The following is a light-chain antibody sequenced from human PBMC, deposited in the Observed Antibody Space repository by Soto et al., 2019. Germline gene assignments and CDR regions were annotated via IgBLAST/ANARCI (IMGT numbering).Light chain of an antibody. CDR2: DAS. CDR1: QSVGNY. Sequence: EIVMTQSPSTVSVSPGERATLSCRASQSVGNYLAWFQQRPGQAPRLLLYDASARANDVPARFSSSGSGTEFTLTISSLQSEDFAVYFCQQYNDWPHTFGQGTKLDIK. CDR3: QQYNDWPHT. J-gene: IGKJ2*01. V-gene: IGKV3-15*01.